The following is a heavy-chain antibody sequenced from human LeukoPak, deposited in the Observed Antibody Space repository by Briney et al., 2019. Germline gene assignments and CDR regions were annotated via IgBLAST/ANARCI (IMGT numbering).Heavy chain of an antibody. V-gene: IGHV1-24*01. D-gene: IGHD6-13*01. CDR3: ATRIAAKTDFWFDP. CDR2: FDPEDGET. Sequence: ASVKVSCKVSGYTLTELSMHWVRQAPGKGLEWMGGFDPEDGETIYAQKFQGRVTMTEDTSTDTAYMELSSLRSEDTAVYYCATRIAAKTDFWFDPWGQGTLVTVSS. J-gene: IGHJ5*02. CDR1: GYTLTELS.